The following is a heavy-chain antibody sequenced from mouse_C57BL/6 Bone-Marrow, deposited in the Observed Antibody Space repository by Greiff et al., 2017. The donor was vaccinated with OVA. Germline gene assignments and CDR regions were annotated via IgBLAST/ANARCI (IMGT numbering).Heavy chain of an antibody. D-gene: IGHD1-1*01. CDR2: IYPRDGST. J-gene: IGHJ2*01. V-gene: IGHV1-78*01. Sequence: VKLQESDAELVKPGASVKISCKVSGYTFTDHTIHWMKQRPEQGLEWIGYIYPRDGSTKYNEKFKGKATLTADKSSSTAYMQLNCLTSEDSAVYFCARLDYAHYYFDYWGQGTTLTVSS. CDR1: GYTFTDHT. CDR3: ARLDYAHYYFDY.